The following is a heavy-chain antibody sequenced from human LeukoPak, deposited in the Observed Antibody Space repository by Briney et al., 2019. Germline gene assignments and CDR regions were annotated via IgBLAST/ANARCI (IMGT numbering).Heavy chain of an antibody. D-gene: IGHD6-19*01. CDR1: GYSFTSYW. CDR3: ATTPYSSGWPFDY. Sequence: PGESLKISCKGSGYSFTSYWIGWVRQMPGKGLEWMGIIYPGDSDTRYSPSFQGQVTISADKSISTAYLQWSSLKASDTAMYYCATTPYSSGWPFDYWGQGTLVTASS. V-gene: IGHV5-51*01. CDR2: IYPGDSDT. J-gene: IGHJ4*02.